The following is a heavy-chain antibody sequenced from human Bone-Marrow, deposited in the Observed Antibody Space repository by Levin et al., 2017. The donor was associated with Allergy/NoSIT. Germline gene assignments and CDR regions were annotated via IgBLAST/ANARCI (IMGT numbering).Heavy chain of an antibody. D-gene: IGHD6-13*01. CDR3: ARDSLGYSSSWYFFDL. V-gene: IGHV3-30*04. J-gene: IGHJ4*02. CDR2: ISHDGAHK. Sequence: PGGSLRLSCAASGFSFSGYAMHWVRQAPGKGLEWVALISHDGAHKYFADSLKGRFTISRDNAKNSLYLQMHSLRGDETAVYYCARDSLGYSSSWYFFDLWGQGTLVTVSS. CDR1: GFSFSGYA.